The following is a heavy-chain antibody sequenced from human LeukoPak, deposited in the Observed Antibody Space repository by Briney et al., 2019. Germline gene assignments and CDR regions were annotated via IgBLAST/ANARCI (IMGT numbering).Heavy chain of an antibody. Sequence: SETLSLTCTVSGCSISRYYWSWTRQPPGKGLERLGHIYYSGSTNHNPSLRSRVTISVDTSKNQFSLKLSSVTAADTAVYYCARGKYQLDYWGQGTLVTVSS. V-gene: IGHV4-59*08. CDR3: ARGKYQLDY. CDR1: GCSISRYY. D-gene: IGHD2-2*01. J-gene: IGHJ4*02. CDR2: IYYSGST.